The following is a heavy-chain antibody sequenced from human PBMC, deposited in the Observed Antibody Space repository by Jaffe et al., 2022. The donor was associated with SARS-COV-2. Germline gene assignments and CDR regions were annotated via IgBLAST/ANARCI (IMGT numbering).Heavy chain of an antibody. V-gene: IGHV4-39*01. CDR3: ARHEDFWSAENWFDP. CDR2: IYYSGST. CDR1: GGSISSSSYY. Sequence: QLQLQESGPGLVKPSETLSLTCTVSGGSISSSSYYWGWIRQPPGKGLEWIGSIYYSGSTYYNPSLKSRVTISVDTSKNQFSLKLSSVTAADTAVYYCARHEDFWSAENWFDPWGQGTLVTVSS. J-gene: IGHJ5*02. D-gene: IGHD3-3*01.